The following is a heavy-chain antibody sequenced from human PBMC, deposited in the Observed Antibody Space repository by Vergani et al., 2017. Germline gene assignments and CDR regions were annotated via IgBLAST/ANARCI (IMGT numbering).Heavy chain of an antibody. D-gene: IGHD2-2*02. CDR1: GFTFSDYY. CDR3: VRDRGLCAGGRCYTEAWDY. CDR2: ISFDGTNE. J-gene: IGHJ4*02. V-gene: IGHV3-30*03. Sequence: VQLVESGGGLVKPGGSLRLSCAASGFTFSDYYMSWIRQAPGKGLEWVVGISFDGTNEYYPDLVKGRFTISRDIAKNTLYLQVRSLRLEDTGVYHCVRDRGLCAGGRCYTEAWDYWGQGTPVTVSS.